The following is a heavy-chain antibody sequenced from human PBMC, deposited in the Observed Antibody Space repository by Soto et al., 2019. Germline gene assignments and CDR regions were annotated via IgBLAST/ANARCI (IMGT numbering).Heavy chain of an antibody. D-gene: IGHD3-22*01. CDR3: TTDPVTMIVVVPSSG. Sequence: GGSLRLSCAASGFVFSSYAMDWVRQAPGGGLEWVGRIKSKTDGGTTDYAAPVKGRFTISRDDSKNTLYLQMNSLKTEDTAVYYCTTDPVTMIVVVPSSGWVQGTLVTSPQ. CDR2: IKSKTDGGTT. CDR1: GFVFSSYA. J-gene: IGHJ4*02. V-gene: IGHV3-15*07.